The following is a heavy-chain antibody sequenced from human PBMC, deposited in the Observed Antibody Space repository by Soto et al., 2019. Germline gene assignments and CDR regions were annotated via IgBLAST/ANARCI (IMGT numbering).Heavy chain of an antibody. D-gene: IGHD5-12*01. Sequence: EVQVVESGGGLVQPGGSLRLSCAVSGFTVTINYMSWVRQAPGKGLEWVSVIYSGGTIYYADSVKGRFTIYRDTSKNTLYLQMNSLRGDDTAVYYCHGYGYWGQGTLVTVSS. CDR3: HGYGY. CDR1: GFTVTINY. CDR2: IYSGGTI. J-gene: IGHJ4*02. V-gene: IGHV3-53*01.